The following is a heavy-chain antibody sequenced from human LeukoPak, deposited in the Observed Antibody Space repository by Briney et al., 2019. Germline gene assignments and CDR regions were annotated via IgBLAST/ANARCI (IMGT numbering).Heavy chain of an antibody. CDR1: GFTFSSYG. D-gene: IGHD1-26*01. V-gene: IGHV3-30*02. CDR3: AKDAYSGSSEGGNYFDY. CDR2: IRYDGSNK. Sequence: PGGSLRLSCAASGFTFSSYGMHWVRQAPGKGLEWVAFIRYDGSNKYYADSVKGRSTISRDNSKNTLYLQMNSLRVEDTAVYYCAKDAYSGSSEGGNYFDYWGQGTLVTVSS. J-gene: IGHJ4*02.